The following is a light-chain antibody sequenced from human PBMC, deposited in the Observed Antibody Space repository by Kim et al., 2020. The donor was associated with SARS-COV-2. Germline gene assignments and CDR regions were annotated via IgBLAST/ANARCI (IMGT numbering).Light chain of an antibody. CDR3: QQTYSASRT. J-gene: IGKJ1*01. CDR1: QNINSF. CDR2: TAS. V-gene: IGKV1-39*01. Sequence: DIQMTQSPSSLAASVGDRVTITCRASQNINSFLNWYQQKPGKAPKLLIYTASSLQSGVPSRFTGSGSETDFTLTISSLQPEDFATYYCQQTYSASRTFGQGTKVDIK.